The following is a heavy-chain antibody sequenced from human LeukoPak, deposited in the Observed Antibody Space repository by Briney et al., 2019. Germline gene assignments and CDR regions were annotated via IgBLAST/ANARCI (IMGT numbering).Heavy chain of an antibody. Sequence: PSETLSLTCTVSGGSISSSSYSWGWIRQPPGKGLEWIGSIYYSGSTYYNPSLKSRVTISVDTSKNQFSLKLSSVTAADTAVYYCARRGFRDDGTYWGQGTLVTVFS. CDR1: GGSISSSSYS. J-gene: IGHJ4*02. V-gene: IGHV4-39*01. CDR3: ARRGFRDDGTY. CDR2: IYYSGST. D-gene: IGHD4-17*01.